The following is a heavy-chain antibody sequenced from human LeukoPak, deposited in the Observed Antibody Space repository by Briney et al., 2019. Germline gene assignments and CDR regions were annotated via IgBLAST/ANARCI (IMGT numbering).Heavy chain of an antibody. J-gene: IGHJ6*03. CDR2: FIPIFGTA. CDR1: GGTYSSYA. D-gene: IGHD4-23*01. Sequence: ASVKVSCKASGGTYSSYAISWVRQAPGQGLEWMGGFIPIFGTANYAQKFQGRVTITADKSTSTAYMELSSLRSEDTAVYYCARERNYGGNSGNRSYYYYYMDVWGKGTTVTVSS. V-gene: IGHV1-69*06. CDR3: ARERNYGGNSGNRSYYYYYMDV.